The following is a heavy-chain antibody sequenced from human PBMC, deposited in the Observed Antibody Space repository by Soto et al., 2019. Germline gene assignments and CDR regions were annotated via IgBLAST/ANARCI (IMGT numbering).Heavy chain of an antibody. CDR3: ARAVRRYCSGGSCYDY. J-gene: IGHJ4*02. Sequence: SVKVSCKASGGTFSSYAISWVRQAPGQGLEWMGGIIPIFGTANYAQKFQGRVTITADESTSTAYMELSSLRSEDTAVYYCARAVRRYCSGGSCYDYWGQGTLVTSPQ. CDR1: GGTFSSYA. D-gene: IGHD2-15*01. V-gene: IGHV1-69*13. CDR2: IIPIFGTA.